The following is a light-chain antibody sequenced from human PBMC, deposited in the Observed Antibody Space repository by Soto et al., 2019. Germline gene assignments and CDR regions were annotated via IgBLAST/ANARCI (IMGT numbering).Light chain of an antibody. CDR2: RNN. CDR1: SSNIGSDF. CDR3: AAWDHSLSGWM. Sequence: QSVLTQPPSASATPGQRVTISCSGSSSNIGSDFVFWYQQLPGTAPKLLIYRNNQRPSGVPDRFSGSKSGTSASLAISGLRSEDEADYYCAAWDHSLSGWMIGAGTQLTVL. V-gene: IGLV1-47*01. J-gene: IGLJ3*02.